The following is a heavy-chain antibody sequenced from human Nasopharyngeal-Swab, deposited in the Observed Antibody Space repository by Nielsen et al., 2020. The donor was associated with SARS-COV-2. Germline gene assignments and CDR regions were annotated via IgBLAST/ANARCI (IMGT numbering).Heavy chain of an antibody. Sequence: ASVKVSCKASSYTFTSYDINWVRQATGQGLEWMGWMNPNSGNTGYAQKFQGRVTMTRNTSISTAYMELSSLRSEDTAVYYCAKGSYYDFWSGRKDLDYWGQGTLVTVSS. D-gene: IGHD3-3*01. J-gene: IGHJ4*02. V-gene: IGHV1-8*01. CDR1: SYTFTSYD. CDR3: AKGSYYDFWSGRKDLDY. CDR2: MNPNSGNT.